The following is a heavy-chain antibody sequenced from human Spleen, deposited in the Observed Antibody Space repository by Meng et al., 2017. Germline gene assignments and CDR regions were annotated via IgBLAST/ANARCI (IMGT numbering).Heavy chain of an antibody. CDR2: INPKSGAA. V-gene: IGHV1-2*06. D-gene: IGHD3-16*01. CDR3: ARDRPDDDYVWGSYAFDI. Sequence: ASVKVSCKASGYIFSDYYLHWVRQAPGQGLEWMGRINPKSGAAYYPQKFQGRVTMTRDTSTNTAYVEVSRLRPDDTAVYYCARDRPDDDYVWGSYAFDIWGQGTMVTVSS. CDR1: GYIFSDYY. J-gene: IGHJ3*02.